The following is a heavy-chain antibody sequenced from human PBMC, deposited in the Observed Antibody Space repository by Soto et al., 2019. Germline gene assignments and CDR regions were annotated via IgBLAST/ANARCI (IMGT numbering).Heavy chain of an antibody. CDR1: GGSISSYY. J-gene: IGHJ6*02. Sequence: SETLSLTCTVSGGSISSYYWSWIRQPPGKGLEWIGYIYYSGSTNYNPSLKSRVTISVDTSKNQFSLKLSSVTAADTAVYYCARHGVGYYYYGMDVWAQGTTVTVSS. CDR2: IYYSGST. D-gene: IGHD3-3*01. CDR3: ARHGVGYYYYGMDV. V-gene: IGHV4-59*08.